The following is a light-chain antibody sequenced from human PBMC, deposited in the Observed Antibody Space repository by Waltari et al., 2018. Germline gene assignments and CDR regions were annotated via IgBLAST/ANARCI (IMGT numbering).Light chain of an antibody. CDR3: QQHYSSPRT. CDR1: QSVLSSSNNKNY. CDR2: WAS. V-gene: IGKV4-1*01. J-gene: IGKJ1*01. Sequence: DIVMTQSPDSLALSLGERATINCKSGQSVLSSSNNKNYLSWYQQKPGQPPKLLFYWASTRQSGVPDRFSGSGSGTDFTLTISSLQAEDVAVYYCQQHYSSPRTFGQGSKVEVK.